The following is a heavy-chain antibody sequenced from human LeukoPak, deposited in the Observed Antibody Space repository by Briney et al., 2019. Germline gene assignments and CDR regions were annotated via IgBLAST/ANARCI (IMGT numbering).Heavy chain of an antibody. Sequence: SETLSLTCTVSGGSISTSSYYWSWIRQPPGKGLEWIGYIYYSGSTNYNPSLKSRVTISVDTSKNQFSLKLSSVTAADTAVYYCARASRGGFQARNWFDPWGQGTLVTVSS. V-gene: IGHV4-61*01. D-gene: IGHD2-15*01. CDR3: ARASRGGFQARNWFDP. CDR2: IYYSGST. CDR1: GGSISTSSYY. J-gene: IGHJ5*02.